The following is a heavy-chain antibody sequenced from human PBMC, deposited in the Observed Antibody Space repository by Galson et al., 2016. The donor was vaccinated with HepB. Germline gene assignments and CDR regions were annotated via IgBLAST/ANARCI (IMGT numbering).Heavy chain of an antibody. CDR2: INSDGTIS. CDR3: VREDYGDDPVYYYYYGMDV. J-gene: IGHJ6*02. D-gene: IGHD4-17*01. V-gene: IGHV3-74*01. Sequence: LRLSCAASGFAFSSHWMHWVRQAPGKGLMWVARINSDGTISNYADSVRGRFTISRDNAKNTVYLQMNSLRAEDTALYYCVREDYGDDPVYYYYYGMDVWGQGTTVSVSS. CDR1: GFAFSSHW.